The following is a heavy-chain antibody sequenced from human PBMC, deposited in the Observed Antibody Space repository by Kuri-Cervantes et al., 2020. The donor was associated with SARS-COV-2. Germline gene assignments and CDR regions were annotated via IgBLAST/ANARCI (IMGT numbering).Heavy chain of an antibody. Sequence: GGSLRLSCAASGFTFSSCVLHWVRQAPGKGLEWVAIISYDGSNKDYADSVKGRFTISRDNSKNMLYLQMNSLRAEDTAVYYCAREEDGYYYYYAMDVWGQGTTVTVSS. V-gene: IGHV3-30-3*01. CDR2: ISYDGSNK. J-gene: IGHJ6*02. CDR1: GFTFSSCV. CDR3: AREEDGYYYYYAMDV. D-gene: IGHD5-24*01.